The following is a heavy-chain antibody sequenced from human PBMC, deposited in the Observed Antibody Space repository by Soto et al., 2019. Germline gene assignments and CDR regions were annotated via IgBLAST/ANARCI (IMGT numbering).Heavy chain of an antibody. Sequence: GGSLRLSCAASGFTFSSYGMHWVRQAPGKGLEWVAVISYDGSNKYYADSVKGRFTISRDNSKNTLYLQMNSLRAEDTAVYYCAKDFAIYGDYEDRRVLYGMDVWGQGTTVTVSS. J-gene: IGHJ6*02. CDR1: GFTFSSYG. CDR3: AKDFAIYGDYEDRRVLYGMDV. D-gene: IGHD4-17*01. CDR2: ISYDGSNK. V-gene: IGHV3-30*18.